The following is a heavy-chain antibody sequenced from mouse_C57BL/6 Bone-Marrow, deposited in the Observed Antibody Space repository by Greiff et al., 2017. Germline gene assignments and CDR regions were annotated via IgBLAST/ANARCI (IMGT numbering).Heavy chain of an antibody. J-gene: IGHJ1*03. CDR3: ARAPYYSNPYWYFDV. V-gene: IGHV2-2*01. CDR2: LWSGGST. Sequence: QVQLQQSGPGLVQPSQSLSITCTVSGFSLTSYGVHWVRQSPGKGLAWLGVLWSGGSTDYTAAFISRLSISKDNSKSQVFFKMNSLQADDTAIYYCARAPYYSNPYWYFDVWGTGTTGTGSS. D-gene: IGHD2-5*01. CDR1: GFSLTSYG.